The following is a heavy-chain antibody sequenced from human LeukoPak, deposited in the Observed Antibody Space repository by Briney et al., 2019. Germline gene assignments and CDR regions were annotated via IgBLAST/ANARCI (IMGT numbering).Heavy chain of an antibody. D-gene: IGHD4-11*01. J-gene: IGHJ4*02. CDR1: GFTFSSYE. CDR2: ISSSGSTI. V-gene: IGHV3-48*03. Sequence: SGGSLRLSCAASGFTFSSYEMNCVRQAPGRGLEWVSYISSSGSTIYYADSVKGRCTISRDNAKNSLELQMNSLRADDTAIYYCARSKIDYWGQGTLVTVSS. CDR3: ARSKIDY.